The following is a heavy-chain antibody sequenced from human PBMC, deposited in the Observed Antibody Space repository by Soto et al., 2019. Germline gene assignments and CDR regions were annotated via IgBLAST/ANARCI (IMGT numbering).Heavy chain of an antibody. V-gene: IGHV1-46*03. D-gene: IGHD4-17*01. Sequence: QVQLVQSGAEVKKPGASVKVSCKASGYTFTSYYMHWVRQAPGQGLEWMGIINPSGGSTSYAQKYQGSVTITRDTSTSTVCMELSSLRFEDTAVYSCATSTVRGPFDLWGRGTLVTVSS. CDR2: INPSGGST. J-gene: IGHJ2*01. CDR1: GYTFTSYY. CDR3: ATSTVRGPFDL.